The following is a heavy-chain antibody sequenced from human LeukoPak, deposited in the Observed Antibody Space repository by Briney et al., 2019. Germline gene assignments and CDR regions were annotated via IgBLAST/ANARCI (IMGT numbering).Heavy chain of an antibody. CDR3: AKETSRRRAYYYDSSGYYLSDAFDI. V-gene: IGHV3-43*02. J-gene: IGHJ3*02. CDR2: ISGDGGST. Sequence: WGSLRLSCAASGFTFDDYAMHWVRQAPGRGLEWVSLISGDGGSTYYADSVKGRFTISRDNSKNSLYLQINSLRTEDTALYYCAKETSRRRAYYYDSSGYYLSDAFDIWGQETMVTVSS. D-gene: IGHD3-22*01. CDR1: GFTFDDYA.